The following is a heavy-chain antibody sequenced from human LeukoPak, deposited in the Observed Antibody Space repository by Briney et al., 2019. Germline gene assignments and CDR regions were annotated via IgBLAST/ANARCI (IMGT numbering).Heavy chain of an antibody. J-gene: IGHJ4*02. CDR1: GGSISSYY. CDR2: IFYSGIT. D-gene: IGHD2-15*01. V-gene: IGHV4-59*12. Sequence: SETLSLTCTVSGGSISSYYWSWIRQPPGKGLEWIGSIFYSGITYYNPSLRSRLTISVDTSKNQFSLKLSSVTAADTAVYYCARFSSIKYCSGNSCYSTYYFDYWGQGTLVTVSS. CDR3: ARFSSIKYCSGNSCYSTYYFDY.